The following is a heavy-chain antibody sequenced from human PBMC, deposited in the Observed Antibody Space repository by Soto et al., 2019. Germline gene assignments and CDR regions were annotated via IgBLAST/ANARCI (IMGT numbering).Heavy chain of an antibody. CDR3: VREGFFTLDF. CDR1: GFNIGDHY. Sequence: EVQLVESGGGLVQPGGSLRLSCAASGFNIGDHYMDWVRQAPGKGLEWVGLTRNKGESYTTEHAASVKGRFVISRDDSKNSVYLQMNSLKTEDTAVYYCVREGFFTLDFWGQGTLVTVSS. CDR2: TRNKGESYTT. J-gene: IGHJ4*02. V-gene: IGHV3-72*01.